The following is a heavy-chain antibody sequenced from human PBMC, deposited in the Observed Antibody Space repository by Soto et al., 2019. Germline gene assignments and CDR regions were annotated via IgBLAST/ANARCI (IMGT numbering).Heavy chain of an antibody. CDR2: VSYSGST. Sequence: QLQLQESGPRLVKPSETLSLTCTVSGGSISNSSYLWGWIRQPTGKGLQWIGSVSYSGSTYYNPSLKSRVTISVDTSKTQSSLRLSSVTAADTAVYYCSRIAVSGPITGFDYWGQGALVTVSS. J-gene: IGHJ4*02. V-gene: IGHV4-39*01. D-gene: IGHD6-19*01. CDR3: SRIAVSGPITGFDY. CDR1: GGSISNSSYL.